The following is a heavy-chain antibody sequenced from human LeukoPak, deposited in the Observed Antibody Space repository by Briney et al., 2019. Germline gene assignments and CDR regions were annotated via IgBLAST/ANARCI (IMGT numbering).Heavy chain of an antibody. CDR2: IKSKTDGGTT. J-gene: IGHJ4*02. CDR1: GFTFSSYG. CDR3: TTITMIVVVFDY. Sequence: PGGSLRLSCAASGFTFSSYGMHWVRQAPGKGLEWVGRIKSKTDGGTTDYAAPVKGRFTISRDDSKNTLYLQMNSLKTEDTAVYYCTTITMIVVVFDYWGQGTLVTVSS. V-gene: IGHV3-15*01. D-gene: IGHD3-22*01.